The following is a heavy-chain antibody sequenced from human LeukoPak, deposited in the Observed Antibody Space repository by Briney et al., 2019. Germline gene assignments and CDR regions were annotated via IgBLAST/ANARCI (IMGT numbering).Heavy chain of an antibody. J-gene: IGHJ6*03. D-gene: IGHD1-26*01. V-gene: IGHV4-31*03. CDR2: IYYSGST. CDR3: ARVLGRRSYYYYYYMDV. Sequence: SETLSLTCTVSGGSISSGGYYWSWIRQHPGKGLEWIGYIYYSGSTYYNPSLKSRVTISVDTSKNQFSLKLSSVTAADTAVYYCARVLGRRSYYYYYYMDVWGKGTTVTLSS. CDR1: GGSISSGGYY.